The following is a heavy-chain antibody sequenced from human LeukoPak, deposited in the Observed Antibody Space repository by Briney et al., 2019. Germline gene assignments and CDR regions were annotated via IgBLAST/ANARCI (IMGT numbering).Heavy chain of an antibody. Sequence: SETLSLTCIVSGGSISSSNYYWGWIRQSPGKGLEWIGSIYSRGSTYYNPSLKSRVIVSSDMSKNQFSLKLSSVTAADTAVYYCARVGGYYGSEDVWGKGTTVTISS. CDR1: GGSISSSNYY. V-gene: IGHV4-39*07. J-gene: IGHJ6*04. CDR3: ARVGGYYGSEDV. D-gene: IGHD3-10*01. CDR2: IYSRGST.